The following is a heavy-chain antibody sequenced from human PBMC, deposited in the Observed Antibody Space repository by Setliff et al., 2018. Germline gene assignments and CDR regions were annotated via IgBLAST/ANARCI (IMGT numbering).Heavy chain of an antibody. CDR1: GYTLTELS. V-gene: IGHV1-24*01. CDR2: FDPEDGET. J-gene: IGHJ4*02. Sequence: ASVKVSCKVSGYTLTELSMHWVRQAPGKGLEWMGGFDPEDGETIYAQKFQGRVTMTEDTSTDTAYMELSSLRSEDTAVYYCARGPKDFVVLPTAAYFDYWGQGTLVTVSS. D-gene: IGHD2-2*01. CDR3: ARGPKDFVVLPTAAYFDY.